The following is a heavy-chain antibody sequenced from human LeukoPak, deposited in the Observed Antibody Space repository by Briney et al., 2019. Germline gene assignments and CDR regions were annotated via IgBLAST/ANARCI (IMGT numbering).Heavy chain of an antibody. CDR1: GYTFTGYY. CDR3: ARVGLSSWNWCLFDY. V-gene: IGHV1-2*02. CDR2: INPNSGGT. Sequence: ASVKVSCKASGYTFTGYYMHWVRQAPGQGLEWMGWINPNSGGTNYAQEFQGRVTMTRDTSISTAYMELSRLRSDDTAVYYCARVGLSSWNWCLFDYWGQGTLVTVSS. J-gene: IGHJ4*02. D-gene: IGHD2-2*01.